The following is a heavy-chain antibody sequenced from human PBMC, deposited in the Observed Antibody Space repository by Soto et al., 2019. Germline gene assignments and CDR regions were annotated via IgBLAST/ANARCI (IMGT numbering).Heavy chain of an antibody. Sequence: EVQLVESGGGLIQPGGSLRLSCAVSGFTVSNNYMSWVRQAPGKGLEGVSVIYSGGYTAYGDSVKGRFTISRDNSKNTEYLKISSLRGDDPGVYYRALARGGGGYWGQGTLVTVSS. J-gene: IGHJ4*02. CDR3: ALARGGGGY. CDR1: GFTVSNNY. V-gene: IGHV3-53*01. D-gene: IGHD3-10*01. CDR2: IYSGGYT.